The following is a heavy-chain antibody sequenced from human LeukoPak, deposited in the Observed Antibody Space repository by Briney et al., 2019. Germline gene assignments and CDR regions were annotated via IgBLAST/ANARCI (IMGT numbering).Heavy chain of an antibody. CDR1: GYTFTSYG. J-gene: IGHJ5*02. CDR3: AREIAAAEGSNWFDP. CDR2: ISAYNGNT. D-gene: IGHD6-13*01. Sequence: GASVKVSCKASGYTFTSYGISWVRQAPGQGLEWMGWISAYNGNTNYAQKLQGRVTMTTDTSTSTAHMELRSLRSDDTAVYYCAREIAAAEGSNWFDPWGQGTLVTVSS. V-gene: IGHV1-18*01.